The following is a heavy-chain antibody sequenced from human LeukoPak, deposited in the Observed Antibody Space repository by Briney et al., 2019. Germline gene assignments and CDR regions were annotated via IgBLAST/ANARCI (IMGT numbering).Heavy chain of an antibody. V-gene: IGHV3-21*01. CDR2: ISSSSSYI. D-gene: IGHD3-22*01. J-gene: IGHJ6*03. Sequence: PEGSLRLSCAASGFTFSTYSMNWVRQAPGKGLEWVSSISSSSSYIYYADSVKGRFTISRDNAKNALYLQMNSLRAEDTAVYYCARDLLDSSGDYMDVWGKGTTVTVSS. CDR3: ARDLLDSSGDYMDV. CDR1: GFTFSTYS.